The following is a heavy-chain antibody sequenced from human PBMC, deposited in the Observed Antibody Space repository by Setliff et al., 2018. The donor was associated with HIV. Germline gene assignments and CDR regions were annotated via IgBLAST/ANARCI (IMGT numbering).Heavy chain of an antibody. CDR2: MSYNGST. V-gene: IGHV4-31*03. D-gene: IGHD3-9*01. CDR3: ARGLRRYDILTGPYNWFDP. Sequence: SETLSLTCTVSGGSTNSGGYYWSWIRQHPGKGLEWIGYMSYNGSTYYNPSLKSRITISVDTSKHQFSLKLSSVTAADTAVYYCARGLRRYDILTGPYNWFDPWGQGTLVTVS. J-gene: IGHJ5*02. CDR1: GGSTNSGGYY.